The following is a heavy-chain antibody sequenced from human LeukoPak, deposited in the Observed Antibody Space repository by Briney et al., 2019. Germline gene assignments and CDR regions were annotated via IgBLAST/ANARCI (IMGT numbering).Heavy chain of an antibody. V-gene: IGHV3-64D*06. Sequence: GGSLRLSCSASGFTFNNYAVHWVRQAPGKGLEYVSVISSNGGSTYYADSVKGRFTISRDKSKNTLYLQMSSLRAEDTAVYYCVKGTGGGRDDAFDIWGQGTMVTVSS. CDR1: GFTFNNYA. CDR3: VKGTGGGRDDAFDI. CDR2: ISSNGGST. D-gene: IGHD2-8*02. J-gene: IGHJ3*02.